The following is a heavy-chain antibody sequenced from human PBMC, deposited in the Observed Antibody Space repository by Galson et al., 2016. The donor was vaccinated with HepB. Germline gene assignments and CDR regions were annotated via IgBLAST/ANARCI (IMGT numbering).Heavy chain of an antibody. CDR2: IYGGGDT. V-gene: IGHV3-53*01. J-gene: IGHJ4*02. D-gene: IGHD2-21*01. CDR1: GFSVSNNY. Sequence: SLRLSCAVSGFSVSNNYMSWVRQAPGKGLEWVAVIYGGGDTYYADSVKGRFTISRDNSKNTLYLEMHSLRAEDTAVYYCARDTDNRERSDWWGQGTLVTVSS. CDR3: ARDTDNRERSDW.